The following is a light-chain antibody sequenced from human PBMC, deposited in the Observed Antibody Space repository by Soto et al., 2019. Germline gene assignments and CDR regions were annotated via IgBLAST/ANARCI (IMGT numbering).Light chain of an antibody. Sequence: DIQMTQSPSSLSASVGARVTITCRTSQTITTSLNWYRQKPGKAPDLLIYDASSLKSGVPARFSGSGSGSEFTLTISSLQPDDFAPYYCQQCNTYSTFGQGTRLEIK. CDR3: QQCNTYST. V-gene: IGKV1-5*01. J-gene: IGKJ5*01. CDR1: QTITTS. CDR2: DAS.